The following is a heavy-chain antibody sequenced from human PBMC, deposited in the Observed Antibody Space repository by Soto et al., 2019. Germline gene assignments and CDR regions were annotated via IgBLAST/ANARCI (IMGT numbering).Heavy chain of an antibody. CDR1: GFNFKDYG. V-gene: IGHV3-33*08. CDR3: ARDYRDAYNGNWFDP. D-gene: IGHD1-1*01. J-gene: IGHJ5*02. Sequence: VQLVESGGGLVQPGGSLKLSCAASGFNFKDYGMHWVRQAPGKGLEWVAVIWYDGNNQYYADSVKGRFTISRDNFMNTLYLEMNSLGVEDTALYYCARDYRDAYNGNWFDPWGPGTRVTVSS. CDR2: IWYDGNNQ.